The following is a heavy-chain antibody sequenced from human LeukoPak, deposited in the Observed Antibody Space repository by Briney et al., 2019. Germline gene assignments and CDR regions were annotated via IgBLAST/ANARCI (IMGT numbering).Heavy chain of an antibody. J-gene: IGHJ4*02. Sequence: SETLSLTCPVSGGSFSSYYWSWIRQPPGKGLEWIGYIYYSGSTNYNPSLKSRVTISVDTSKNQFSLKLSSVTAADTAVYFCSRHGNGGSSFGYWGQGTLVTVSS. CDR1: GGSFSSYY. CDR3: SRHGNGGSSFGY. CDR2: IYYSGST. D-gene: IGHD2-2*01. V-gene: IGHV4-59*08.